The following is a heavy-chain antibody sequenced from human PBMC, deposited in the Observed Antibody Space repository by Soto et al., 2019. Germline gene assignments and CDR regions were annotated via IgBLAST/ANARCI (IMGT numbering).Heavy chain of an antibody. CDR3: ARDVIFGVVSYYYGMDV. CDR2: ISAYNGNT. D-gene: IGHD3-3*01. V-gene: IGHV1-18*04. CDR1: GYTFTSYG. J-gene: IGHJ6*02. Sequence: QVQLVQSGAEVKKPGASVKVSCKASGYTFTSYGISWVRQAPGQGLEWMGWISAYNGNTNYAQKLQGRVTMTTDTSTSTAYMELRSLRSDDTAVYYCARDVIFGVVSYYYGMDVWGQGNTVTVSS.